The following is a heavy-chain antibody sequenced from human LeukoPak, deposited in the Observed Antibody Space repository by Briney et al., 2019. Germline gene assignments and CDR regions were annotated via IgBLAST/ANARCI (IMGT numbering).Heavy chain of an antibody. V-gene: IGHV4-39*07. CDR1: GGSINSNIFY. J-gene: IGHJ4*02. D-gene: IGHD3-10*01. CDR2: ISSSGAT. Sequence: KPSETLFLTCTVSGGSINSNIFYWAWIRQPPGKGLEWIGGISSSGATHYNPSMKSRVTMSVDTSKMQFSLKLRSVTAADTAVYYCARDRSLVQGPFDYWGQGALVAVAS. CDR3: ARDRSLVQGPFDY.